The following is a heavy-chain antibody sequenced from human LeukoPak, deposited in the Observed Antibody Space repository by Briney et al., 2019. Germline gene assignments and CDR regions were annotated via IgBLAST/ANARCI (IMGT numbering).Heavy chain of an antibody. J-gene: IGHJ4*02. V-gene: IGHV3-48*01. D-gene: IGHD6-19*01. Sequence: GGSPRLFCGASGFTFSNYGISWVRQAPGRGLEWVSYISSSSSTIYYADSVKGRFTISRDNAKNSLYLQMNSLRAQDTAVYYCARDPKQWLVLPYYSDYWGQGTLVTVSS. CDR3: ARDPKQWLVLPYYSDY. CDR2: ISSSSSTI. CDR1: GFTFSNYG.